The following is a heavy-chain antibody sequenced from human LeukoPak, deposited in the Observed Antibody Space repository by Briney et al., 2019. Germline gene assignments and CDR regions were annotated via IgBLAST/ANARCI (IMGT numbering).Heavy chain of an antibody. CDR3: AKDRFSEMATS. CDR2: IRYDGSNK. Sequence: SGRSLRLSCAASGFTFSSYGMHWVRQAPGKGLEWVAFIRYDGSNKYYADSVRGRFTISRDNSKNTLYLQMNSLRAEDTAVYYCAKDRFSEMATSWGQGTLVTVSS. V-gene: IGHV3-30*02. J-gene: IGHJ5*02. CDR1: GFTFSSYG. D-gene: IGHD5-24*01.